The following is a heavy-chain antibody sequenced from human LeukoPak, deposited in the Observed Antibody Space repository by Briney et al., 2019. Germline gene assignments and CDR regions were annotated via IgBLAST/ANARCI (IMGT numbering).Heavy chain of an antibody. V-gene: IGHV1-2*02. CDR2: INPNSGGT. CDR1: GYTFTGYY. CDR3: ARDRCSSTSCYAPVNWFDP. D-gene: IGHD2-2*01. J-gene: IGHJ5*02. Sequence: ASVKVSCKASGYTFTGYYMHWVRQAPGQGLEWMGWINPNSGGTNYAQKFQGRVTMTRDTSISTAYMELSRLRSDDTAVYYCARDRCSSTSCYAPVNWFDPWGQGTLVTVSS.